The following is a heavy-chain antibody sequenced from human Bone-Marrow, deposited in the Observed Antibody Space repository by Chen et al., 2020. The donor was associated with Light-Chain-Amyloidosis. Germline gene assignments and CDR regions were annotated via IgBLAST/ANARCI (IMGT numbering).Heavy chain of an antibody. V-gene: IGHV3-74*03. D-gene: IGHD6-13*01. Sequence: EVQLVESGGGLLQPGGSVRLSCAVSGFDFSVFWMHWVRQVQGQGPLWVSRINSRGTIITDSESVKGRFSSSRGNARRPLFQRMDRMRSEDAGIYYCAKQEYASSWYRSYDGWGHGTMVTVSS. CDR1: GFDFSVFW. J-gene: IGHJ3*01. CDR2: INSRGTII. CDR3: AKQEYASSWYRSYDG.